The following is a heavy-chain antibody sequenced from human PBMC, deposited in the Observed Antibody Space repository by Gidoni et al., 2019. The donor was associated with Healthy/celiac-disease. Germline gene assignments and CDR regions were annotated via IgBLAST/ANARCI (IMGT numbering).Heavy chain of an antibody. J-gene: IGHJ4*02. CDR1: GFTFSSYA. Sequence: QVQLVESGGGVVQPGRSLRLSCAASGFTFSSYAMHWVRQAPGKGLGWVAVISDDGSNKYYAVSVKSRFTISRDNSKNTLYLQMNSLRAEDTAVYYCARLGSSNYFDYWGQGTLVTVSS. CDR2: ISDDGSNK. CDR3: ARLGSSNYFDY. D-gene: IGHD7-27*01. V-gene: IGHV3-30-3*01.